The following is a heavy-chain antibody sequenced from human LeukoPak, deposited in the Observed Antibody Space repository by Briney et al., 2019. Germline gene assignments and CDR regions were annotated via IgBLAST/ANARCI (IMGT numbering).Heavy chain of an antibody. J-gene: IGHJ4*02. V-gene: IGHV4-59*08. CDR2: FYYGGST. D-gene: IGHD4-11*01. CDR3: ATRGSTTYSPLEY. CDR1: GASIRSYY. Sequence: SETLSLTCTVSGASIRSYYWSWIRQPPGKGLEWIGDFYYGGSTNYNPSLKSRITMSADTSKNQFSLKLTSVTAADTAMYYCATRGSTTYSPLEYWGQGSLVTVSS.